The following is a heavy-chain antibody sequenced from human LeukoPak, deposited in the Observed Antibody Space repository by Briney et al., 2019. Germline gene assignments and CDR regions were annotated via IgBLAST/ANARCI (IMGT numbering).Heavy chain of an antibody. CDR3: ARLKYDSSGYYFDY. CDR1: GGSISSYY. V-gene: IGHV4-59*08. J-gene: IGHJ4*02. CDR2: IYYSGST. Sequence: SETLSLTCTVSGGSISSYYWSWIRQPPGKGLEWIGYIYYSGSTNYNPSLKSRVTISVDTSKNQFSLRLSSVTAADTAVYYCARLKYDSSGYYFDYWGQGTLVTVSS. D-gene: IGHD3-22*01.